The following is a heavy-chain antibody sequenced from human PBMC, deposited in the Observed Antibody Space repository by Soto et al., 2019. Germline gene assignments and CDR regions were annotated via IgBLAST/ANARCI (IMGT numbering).Heavy chain of an antibody. CDR1: GFTFSSYA. CDR2: ISGSGGST. D-gene: IGHD5-12*01. Sequence: EVQLLESGGGLVQPGGSLRLSCAASGFTFSSYAMSWVRQAPGKGLEWVSAISGSGGSTYYADSVKGRFTISRDNSNNTLYLQMNSLRAEDTAVYYCAKTGEMATTTFDYWGQGTLVTVSS. J-gene: IGHJ4*02. V-gene: IGHV3-23*01. CDR3: AKTGEMATTTFDY.